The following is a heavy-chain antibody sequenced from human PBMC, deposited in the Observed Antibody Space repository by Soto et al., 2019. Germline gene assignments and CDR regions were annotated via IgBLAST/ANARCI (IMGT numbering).Heavy chain of an antibody. CDR1: GGSVSSGTYY. V-gene: IGHV4-61*01. CDR3: AREFGGYCTTTNCYQLDV. Sequence: QVHLQESGPGLVKPSETLSLTYTVSGGSVSSGTYYWTWIRQPPGKGLQWIGYIYYSGTTNYNPSLKSRVTISADTSKNQFSLNLTSVSAADTAVYYCAREFGGYCTTTNCYQLDVWGQGTTVTVSS. CDR2: IYYSGTT. J-gene: IGHJ6*02. D-gene: IGHD2-2*01.